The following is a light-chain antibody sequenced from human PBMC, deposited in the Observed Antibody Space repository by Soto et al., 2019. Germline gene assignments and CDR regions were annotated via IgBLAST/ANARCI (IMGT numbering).Light chain of an antibody. V-gene: IGKV3-15*01. Sequence: EIVMTQSAAAVSVSPGERATLSCRASQSVSSNLAWYQQKPGQAPRLLIYGASTRATGIPARFSGSGSGTEFTLTISSLQSEDFAVYYCQQYNSYPWTFGLGTKVDIK. CDR1: QSVSSN. CDR3: QQYNSYPWT. J-gene: IGKJ1*01. CDR2: GAS.